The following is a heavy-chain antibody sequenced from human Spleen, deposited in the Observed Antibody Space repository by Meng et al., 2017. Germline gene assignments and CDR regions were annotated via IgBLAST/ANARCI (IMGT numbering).Heavy chain of an antibody. D-gene: IGHD3-10*01. V-gene: IGHV2-5*02. Sequence: SGPTLVKPTQTLTLTCTFSGFSFSTSGVGVGWIRQPPGKALEWLALIYCDDDKHYSPSLKSRLTSTKDTSKNQVVLTMTNMDPVDTATYYCAHRRSYYGEFDYWGQGTLVTVSS. CDR1: GFSFSTSGVG. CDR2: IYCDDDK. J-gene: IGHJ4*02. CDR3: AHRRSYYGEFDY.